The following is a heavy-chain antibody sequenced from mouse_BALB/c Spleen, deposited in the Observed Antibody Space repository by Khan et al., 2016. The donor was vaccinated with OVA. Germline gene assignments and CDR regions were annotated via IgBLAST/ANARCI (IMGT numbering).Heavy chain of an antibody. Sequence: VQLKQSGPDLVKPGASVKMSCKASGYSFTGYYMNWVKQSHGKSLECIGRVNPNTGNTNYNQKFKGKAILIVDTSSSTAYMELRNLTSEDSAVYYCARGYDVFAYWGQGTLVTVAA. V-gene: IGHV1-26*01. J-gene: IGHJ3*01. CDR2: VNPNTGNT. CDR1: GYSFTGYY. D-gene: IGHD2-12*01. CDR3: ARGYDVFAY.